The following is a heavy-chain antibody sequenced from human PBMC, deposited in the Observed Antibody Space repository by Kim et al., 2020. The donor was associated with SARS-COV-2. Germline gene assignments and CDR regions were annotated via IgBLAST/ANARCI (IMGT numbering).Heavy chain of an antibody. CDR1: GGSISSYY. D-gene: IGHD3-22*01. V-gene: IGHV4-59*01. CDR2: IYYSGST. J-gene: IGHJ6*02. Sequence: SETLSLTCTVSGGSISSYYWSWIRQPPGKGLEWIGYIYYSGSTNYNPSLKSRVTISVDTSKNQFSLKLSSVTAADTAVYYCARAQNYYDSSGFYYGMDVWGQGTTVTVSS. CDR3: ARAQNYYDSSGFYYGMDV.